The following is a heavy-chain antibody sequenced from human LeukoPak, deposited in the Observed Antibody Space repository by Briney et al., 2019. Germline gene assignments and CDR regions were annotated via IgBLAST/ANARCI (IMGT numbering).Heavy chain of an antibody. CDR1: GYTFTTYG. CDR3: ARLKNYGDYGY. Sequence: ASVKVSCKASGYTFTTYGISWVRQAPGQGLEWMGWINPYNGDTNYAQKLQGRVTMTTDTSTSIAYMELRSLTSDDTAVYYCARLKNYGDYGYWGQGTLVTVSS. V-gene: IGHV1-18*01. CDR2: INPYNGDT. D-gene: IGHD4-17*01. J-gene: IGHJ4*02.